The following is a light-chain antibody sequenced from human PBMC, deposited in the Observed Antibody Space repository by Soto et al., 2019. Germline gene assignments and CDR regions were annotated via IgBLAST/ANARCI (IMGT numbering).Light chain of an antibody. V-gene: IGKV3-20*01. CDR1: QAISGNY. CDR3: QQYCSSPPIP. Sequence: LIVTTSLGTLSFHPHKETSLSCKAIQAISGNYLAWYQHKPGQAPRLLMYGASSKATGIPDRFSGSGSGTDFTLTISRLEPEDVAVYYCQQYCSSPPIPSGQGTRLEI. J-gene: IGKJ5*01. CDR2: GAS.